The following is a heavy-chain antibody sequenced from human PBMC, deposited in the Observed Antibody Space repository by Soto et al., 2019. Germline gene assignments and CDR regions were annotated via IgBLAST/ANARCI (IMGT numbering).Heavy chain of an antibody. CDR2: IYYSGST. J-gene: IGHJ3*02. Sequence: QVQLQESGPGLVKPSETLSLTCTVSGGSISSYYWSWIRQPPGKGLEWIGYIYYSGSTNYNPSLKSRVPISVDTSKNPFSLKQSSGTAAGTAVYYCARRWGSAFEIWGQGTMVTVSS. D-gene: IGHD3-16*01. V-gene: IGHV4-59*01. CDR3: ARRWGSAFEI. CDR1: GGSISSYY.